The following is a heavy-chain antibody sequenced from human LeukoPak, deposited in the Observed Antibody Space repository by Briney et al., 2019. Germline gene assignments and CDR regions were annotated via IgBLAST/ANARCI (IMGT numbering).Heavy chain of an antibody. CDR2: ISAYNGNT. J-gene: IGHJ4*02. V-gene: IGHV1-18*01. CDR3: ARDSSSWYYRPIDY. Sequence: ASVKVSCKASGYTFTSYGISWVRQAPGQGLEWMGWISAYNGNTNYAQKLQGRVTMTTDTSTSTAYMELRSLRSDGTAVYYCARDSSSWYYRPIDYWGQGTLVTVSS. CDR1: GYTFTSYG. D-gene: IGHD6-13*01.